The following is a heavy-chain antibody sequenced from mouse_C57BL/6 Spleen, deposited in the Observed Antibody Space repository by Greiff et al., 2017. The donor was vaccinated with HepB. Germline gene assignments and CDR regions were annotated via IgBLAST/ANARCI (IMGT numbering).Heavy chain of an antibody. CDR3: AREPVTGTEDY. CDR2: ISYDGSN. J-gene: IGHJ2*01. CDR1: GYSITSGYY. D-gene: IGHD2-13*01. Sequence: EVQLQESGPGLVKPSQSLSLTCSVTGYSITSGYYWNWIRQFPGNKLEWMGYISYDGSNNYNPSLKNRISITRDTSKNQFFLKLNSVTTEDTATYYCAREPVTGTEDYWGQGTTLTVSS. V-gene: IGHV3-6*01.